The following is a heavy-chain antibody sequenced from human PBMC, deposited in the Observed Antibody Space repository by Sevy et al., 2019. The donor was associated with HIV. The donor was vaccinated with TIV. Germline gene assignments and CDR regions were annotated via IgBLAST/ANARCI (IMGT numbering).Heavy chain of an antibody. V-gene: IGHV3-23*01. CDR2: ISGSGGGSGGST. Sequence: GGSLRLSCAASGFTFSSNAMSWVRQAPGKGLEWVSAISGSGGGSGGSTYYADSVKGRFTISRDNSKNTLYLQMNSLRAEDTAIYYCVKVGYDYVWGSYRYFDYWGQGTLVTVSS. CDR3: VKVGYDYVWGSYRYFDY. CDR1: GFTFSSNA. D-gene: IGHD3-16*02. J-gene: IGHJ4*02.